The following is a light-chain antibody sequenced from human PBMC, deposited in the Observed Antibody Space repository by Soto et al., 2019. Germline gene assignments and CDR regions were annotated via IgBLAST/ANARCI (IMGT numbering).Light chain of an antibody. CDR2: QAS. J-gene: IGKJ1*01. Sequence: DIQMTQSPSTLSASVGDRVTITCRASERVSRWLAWYQQKPGRTPKLLIYQASTLETGVPSRFSGSGSGTEVTLTISSLQPDDFATYYCQQYKAYSQAFGQGTKVEIK. V-gene: IGKV1-5*03. CDR1: ERVSRW. CDR3: QQYKAYSQA.